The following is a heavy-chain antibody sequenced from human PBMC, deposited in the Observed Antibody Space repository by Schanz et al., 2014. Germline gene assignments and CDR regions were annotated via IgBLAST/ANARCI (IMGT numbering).Heavy chain of an antibody. CDR1: GGTFNSYT. CDR2: IIPILGIA. V-gene: IGHV1-69*02. Sequence: VQLEQSGAEVKKPGSSMKVSCKASGGTFNSYTINWVRQAPGQGLEWMGRIIPILGIANYAQKFQGRVTNTADKSTSTAYMDLSSLRPEDTAVYYCARGRGSDWNYGTLDYWGQGTLVTVSS. CDR3: ARGRGSDWNYGTLDY. J-gene: IGHJ4*02. D-gene: IGHD1-7*01.